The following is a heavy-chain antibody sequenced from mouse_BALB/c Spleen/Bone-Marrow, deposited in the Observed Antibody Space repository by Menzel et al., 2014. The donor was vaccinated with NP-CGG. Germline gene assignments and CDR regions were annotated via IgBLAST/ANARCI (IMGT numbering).Heavy chain of an antibody. CDR2: IGSGGRK. J-gene: IGHJ2*01. D-gene: IGHD2-13*01. CDR1: GITVSSYA. V-gene: IGHV5-6-5*01. CDR3: ARGGMTPFDF. Sequence: EVQVVESGGGLVKPGGPLKLSCEASGITVSSYAMSWVRQTPEKRLEWVASIGSGGRKHYPDSVEGRLTISRDNARNILYLQVSSLRSEDTAMYYCARGGMTPFDFWGQGITLTVSS.